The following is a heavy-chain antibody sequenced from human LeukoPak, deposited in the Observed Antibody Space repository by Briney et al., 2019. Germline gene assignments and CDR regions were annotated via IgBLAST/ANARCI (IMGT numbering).Heavy chain of an antibody. Sequence: GGSLRLSCPASGFTFSSYAMSWVRQAPGKGLEWVSAISGSGGSTYYADSVKGRFTISRDNSKNTLYLQMNSLRAEDTAVYYCAKWGRDIVVVPAAIIFDYWGQGTLVTVSS. CDR2: ISGSGGST. CDR3: AKWGRDIVVVPAAIIFDY. V-gene: IGHV3-23*01. D-gene: IGHD2-2*02. J-gene: IGHJ4*02. CDR1: GFTFSSYA.